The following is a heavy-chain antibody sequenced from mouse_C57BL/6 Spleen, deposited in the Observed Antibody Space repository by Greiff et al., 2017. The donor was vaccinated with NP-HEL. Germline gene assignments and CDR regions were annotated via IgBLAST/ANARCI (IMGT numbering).Heavy chain of an antibody. J-gene: IGHJ4*01. CDR2: INPYNGGT. CDR1: GYTFTDYY. D-gene: IGHD1-1*01. Sequence: EVQLQQSGPVLVKPGASVKMSCKASGYTFTDYYMNWVKQSHGKSLEWIGVINPYNGGTSYNQKFKGKATLTVDKSSSTAYMELNSLTSEDSAVYYCARREAVVADYAMDYWGQGTSVTVSS. CDR3: ARREAVVADYAMDY. V-gene: IGHV1-19*01.